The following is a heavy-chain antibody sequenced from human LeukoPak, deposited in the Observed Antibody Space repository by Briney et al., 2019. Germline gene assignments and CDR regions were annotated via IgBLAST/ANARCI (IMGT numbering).Heavy chain of an antibody. CDR1: GGSISSGDYY. CDR2: IYYSGST. Sequence: SETLSLTCTVSGGSISSGDYYWSWIRQPPGKGLEWIGYIYYSGSTYYNPSLKSRVTISVDTSKNQFSLKLSSVTAADTAVYYCARTPSGWYAFDIWGQGTMVTVSS. D-gene: IGHD6-19*01. V-gene: IGHV4-30-4*01. CDR3: ARTPSGWYAFDI. J-gene: IGHJ3*02.